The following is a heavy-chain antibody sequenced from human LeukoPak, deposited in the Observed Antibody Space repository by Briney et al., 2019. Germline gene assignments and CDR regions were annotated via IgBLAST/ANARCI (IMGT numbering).Heavy chain of an antibody. Sequence: VASVSVSCAASGGSFSSYVMTWVRQAPGQGLEWMGRIIPILGVSNFAQTFQGRFTITAENSTNTAHMELSRLESGDTAVYHRDSFDIWGQGTEVTVSS. CDR1: GGSFSSYV. CDR3: DSFDI. V-gene: IGHV1-69*04. CDR2: IIPILGVS. J-gene: IGHJ3*02. D-gene: IGHD3/OR15-3a*01.